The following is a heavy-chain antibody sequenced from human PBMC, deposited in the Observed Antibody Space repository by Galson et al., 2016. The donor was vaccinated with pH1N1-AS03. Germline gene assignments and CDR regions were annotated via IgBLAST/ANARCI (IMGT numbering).Heavy chain of an antibody. CDR2: ISNDGRNK. CDR3: ARASRWLQLGFDY. J-gene: IGHJ4*02. CDR1: GFPFSTYA. D-gene: IGHD5-24*01. V-gene: IGHV3-30-3*01. Sequence: SLRLSCAASGFPFSTYAMHWVRQAPGKGLEWVAVISNDGRNKIYADSVKGRLTISRDSSKNMLYLEMNSLRAEDTAVYYCARASRWLQLGFDYRGQGTLVTVSS.